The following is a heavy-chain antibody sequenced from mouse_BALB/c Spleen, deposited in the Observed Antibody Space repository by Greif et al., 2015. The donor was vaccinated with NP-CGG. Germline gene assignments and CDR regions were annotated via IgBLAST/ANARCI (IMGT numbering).Heavy chain of an antibody. J-gene: IGHJ2*01. CDR2: IVPANGNT. CDR3: ASYVYGYYFDY. D-gene: IGHD2-2*01. Sequence: EVQLVESGAELVKPGASVKLSCTASGFNIKEKFMHWVKERPEQGLEWIGRIVPANGNTKYDPKFQGKATITADTSSNTAYLQLSSLTSEDTAVYYCASYVYGYYFDYWGRGTTLTVSS. V-gene: IGHV14-3*02. CDR1: GFNIKEKF.